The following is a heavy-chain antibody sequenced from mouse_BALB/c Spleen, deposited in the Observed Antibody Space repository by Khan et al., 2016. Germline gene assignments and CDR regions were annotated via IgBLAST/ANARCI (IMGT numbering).Heavy chain of an antibody. CDR3: TAWGSSAY. Sequence: VQLKESGAELVRSGASVKLSCTASGFNIKDYYMHWVKQRPEQGLEWIGWIDPENGDTEYAPKFQGKATMTADTSSNTAYLQLSSLTYEDTAVYYCTAWGSSAYWCQGTSLTVSS. D-gene: IGHD6-1*01. V-gene: IGHV14-4*02. CDR1: GFNIKDYY. J-gene: IGHJ2*02. CDR2: IDPENGDT.